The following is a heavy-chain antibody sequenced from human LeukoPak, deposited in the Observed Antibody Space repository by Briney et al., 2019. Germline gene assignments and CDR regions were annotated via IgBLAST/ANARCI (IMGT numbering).Heavy chain of an antibody. Sequence: SSVKVSCKASGGTFSSYAISWVRQAPGQGLEWMGRIIPIFGTANYAQKLQGRVTMTTDTSTSTAYMELRSLRSDDTAVYYCAAGYCSSTSCSSPAFDIWGQGTMVTVSS. CDR1: GGTFSSYA. CDR2: IIPIFGTA. J-gene: IGHJ3*02. CDR3: AAGYCSSTSCSSPAFDI. V-gene: IGHV1-69*05. D-gene: IGHD2-2*01.